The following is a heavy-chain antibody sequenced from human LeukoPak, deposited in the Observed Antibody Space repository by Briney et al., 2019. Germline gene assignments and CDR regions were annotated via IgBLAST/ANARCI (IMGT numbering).Heavy chain of an antibody. CDR2: INPNSGGT. CDR1: GYTFTGYY. Sequence: ASVKVSCKASGYTFTGYYMHWVRQAPGQGLEWMGRINPNSGGTIYAQKFQGRVTMTRDTSISTAYMELSRLRSDDTAVYYCARDFLGGLRGNFDYWDQGTLVTVSS. D-gene: IGHD5/OR15-5a*01. J-gene: IGHJ4*02. V-gene: IGHV1-2*06. CDR3: ARDFLGGLRGNFDY.